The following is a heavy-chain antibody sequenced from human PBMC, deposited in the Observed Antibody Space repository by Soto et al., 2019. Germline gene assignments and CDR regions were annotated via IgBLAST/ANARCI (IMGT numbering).Heavy chain of an antibody. J-gene: IGHJ3*02. CDR3: ATREGLPDPFDI. CDR1: GGSISSSQL. CDR2: IYHSGST. V-gene: IGHV4-4*02. Sequence: PSETLSLTCAVSGGSISSSQLWSCVRQSPGKGLEWIGEIYHSGSTNYNPSLYSRVTMSLDKSKNQFSLKLTSVTAADTAVYYCATREGLPDPFDIWGQGTMVTV. D-gene: IGHD1-26*01.